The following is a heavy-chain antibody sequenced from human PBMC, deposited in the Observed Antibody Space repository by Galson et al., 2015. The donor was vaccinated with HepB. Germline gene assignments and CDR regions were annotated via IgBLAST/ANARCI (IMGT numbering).Heavy chain of an antibody. CDR3: ARVPRYYYDTSGHFDY. D-gene: IGHD3-22*01. J-gene: IGHJ4*02. CDR2: ISVGNGYT. CDR1: GYTFTSYG. V-gene: IGHV1-3*01. Sequence: SVKVSCKASGYTFTSYGMHWVRQAPGQRLEWMGWISVGNGYTKYSQKFRGRVTITRDTSASTAHMELSSLRSEDTAVYYCARVPRYYYDTSGHFDYWGQGTLVTVSA.